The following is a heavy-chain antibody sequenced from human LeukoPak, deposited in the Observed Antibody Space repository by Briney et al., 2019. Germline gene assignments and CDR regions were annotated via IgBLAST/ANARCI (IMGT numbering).Heavy chain of an antibody. CDR3: ASETKLAAAGTTIGY. Sequence: PGGSLRLSCAASGFTFSSYWMSWVRQAPGKGLEWVANIKRDESEKFYVDSVKGRFTISRDNAKNSLYLQMNSLRAEDTAMYYCASETKLAAAGTTIGYWGQGTLVTVSS. V-gene: IGHV3-7*01. CDR1: GFTFSSYW. CDR2: IKRDESEK. J-gene: IGHJ4*02. D-gene: IGHD6-13*01.